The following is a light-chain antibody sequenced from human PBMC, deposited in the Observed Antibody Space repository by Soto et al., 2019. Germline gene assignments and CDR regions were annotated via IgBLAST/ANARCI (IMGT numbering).Light chain of an antibody. Sequence: DIQMTQSPSSLSASVGDRVTITCRASQSISSYLNWYQQKPGKAPKLLIYAASSLQSGVPSRFSGSGSGTDVTLTISSLQPEDFATYSCQQSYSTLTFGPGTKVDIK. CDR3: QQSYSTLT. J-gene: IGKJ3*01. CDR1: QSISSY. V-gene: IGKV1-39*01. CDR2: AAS.